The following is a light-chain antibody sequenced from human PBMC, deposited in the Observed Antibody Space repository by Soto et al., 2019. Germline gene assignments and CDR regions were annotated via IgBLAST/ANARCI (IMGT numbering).Light chain of an antibody. CDR3: QQYDKWPQT. Sequence: IQITHSASTLSASLGDIVTITFRASQSISSWLAWYQQKPGKAPKLLIYKASSLESGVPSRFSGSGSGTDFTLTISSLQSVDFAVYYCQQYDKWPQTFGQGTKVDIK. J-gene: IGKJ1*01. V-gene: IGKV1-5*03. CDR2: KAS. CDR1: QSISSW.